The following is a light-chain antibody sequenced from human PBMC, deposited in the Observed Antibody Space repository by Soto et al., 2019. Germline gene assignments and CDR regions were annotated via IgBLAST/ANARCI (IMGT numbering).Light chain of an antibody. J-gene: IGKJ1*01. Sequence: EIVLTQSPGTLSLSPGERATLSCRASQSVSNNYLAWYQQKPGQAPRLLIYGASSRATGIPDRFSGSGSGTDFTLTISRLEPEDFAVYYCQQYSSSPQWTFGQGTKVDI. CDR3: QQYSSSPQWT. CDR2: GAS. CDR1: QSVSNNY. V-gene: IGKV3-20*01.